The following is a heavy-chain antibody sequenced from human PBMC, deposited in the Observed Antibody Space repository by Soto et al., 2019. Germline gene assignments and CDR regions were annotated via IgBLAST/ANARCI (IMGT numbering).Heavy chain of an antibody. D-gene: IGHD3-10*01. CDR1: GYSFTNYY. V-gene: IGHV1-2*02. CDR3: ARALVPDY. J-gene: IGHJ4*02. CDR2: INPNTGGT. Sequence: GXSVKVSCKASGYSFTNYYIHWVRQAPGQGLEWMGWINPNTGGTNYAQKLQGRVTMTRDTSITSAYMELNRLTSDDTAVYYCARALVPDYWGQGTLVTVSS.